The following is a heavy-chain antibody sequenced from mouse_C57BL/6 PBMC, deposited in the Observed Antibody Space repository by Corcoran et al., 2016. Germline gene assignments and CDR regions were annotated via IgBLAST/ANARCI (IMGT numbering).Heavy chain of an antibody. J-gene: IGHJ4*01. CDR3: ARALYSYYAMDY. CDR1: GYTFTDYY. D-gene: IGHD1-1*01. V-gene: IGHV1-26*01. Sequence: EVQLQQSGPELVKPGASVKISCKASGYTFTDYYMNWVKESHGKSLEWIGAINPNNGGTSYNQKFKGKATLTVDKSSSTAYMELRSLTSEDSAVYYCARALYSYYAMDYWGQGTSVTVSS. CDR2: INPNNGGT.